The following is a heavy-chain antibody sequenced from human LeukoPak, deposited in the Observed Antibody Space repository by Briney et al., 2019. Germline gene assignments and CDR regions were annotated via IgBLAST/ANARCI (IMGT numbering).Heavy chain of an antibody. CDR1: GGSINSSSYY. CDR3: ARVGRLGAPFDY. CDR2: IYYSGST. J-gene: IGHJ4*02. V-gene: IGHV4-39*07. Sequence: SETLSLTCTVSGGSINSSSYYWGWVRQPPGKGLEYIGTIYYSGSTYYNPSLKSRVTISVDTSKNQFSLKLSSVTAADTAVYYCARVGRLGAPFDYWGQGTLVTVSS. D-gene: IGHD1-26*01.